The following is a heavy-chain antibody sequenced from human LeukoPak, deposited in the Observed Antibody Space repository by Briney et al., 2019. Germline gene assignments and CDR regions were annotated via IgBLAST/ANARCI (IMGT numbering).Heavy chain of an antibody. D-gene: IGHD2-2*01. V-gene: IGHV4-59*08. CDR1: GGSINKYY. Sequence: SETLSLTFTVSGGSINKYYWSWIRQSPGKGLEWLGYVHDSAGTIYNPSLKSRVTISVGTSKNQFSLKLSSVTAADTAVYYCARAGIVVVPAAMPHYYYGMDVWGQGTTVTVSS. CDR3: ARAGIVVVPAAMPHYYYGMDV. J-gene: IGHJ6*02. CDR2: VHDSAGT.